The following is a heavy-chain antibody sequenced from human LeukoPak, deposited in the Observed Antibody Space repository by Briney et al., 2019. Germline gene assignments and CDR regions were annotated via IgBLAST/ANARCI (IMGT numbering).Heavy chain of an antibody. V-gene: IGHV4-61*02. J-gene: IGHJ4*02. Sequence: SETLSLTCTVSGGSINSGTYYWSWIRQPAGKGLEWIGRMYTSGSTNYNPSLESRVTISVDTSKNQFSLKLSSVTATDTAVYYCARGEKGSSSGSINYWGQGTLVTVSS. CDR1: GGSINSGTYY. CDR3: ARGEKGSSSGSINY. CDR2: MYTSGST. D-gene: IGHD6-6*01.